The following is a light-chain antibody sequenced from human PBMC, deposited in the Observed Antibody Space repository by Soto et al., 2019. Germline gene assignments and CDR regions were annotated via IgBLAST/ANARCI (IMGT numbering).Light chain of an antibody. V-gene: IGLV2-8*01. CDR2: EVS. Sequence: QSALTQPPSASGSPGQSVTISCTGTSSDIGGYNYVSWYQQHPGKAPKLMIYEVSKRPSGVPDRFSGSKSGSTASLTVSGLQAEDEADYYCSSYAGSKYWVFGGGPKLTVL. CDR1: SSDIGGYNY. J-gene: IGLJ3*02. CDR3: SSYAGSKYWV.